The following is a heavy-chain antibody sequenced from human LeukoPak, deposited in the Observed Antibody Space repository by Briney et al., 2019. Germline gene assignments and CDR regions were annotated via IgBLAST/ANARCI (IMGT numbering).Heavy chain of an antibody. D-gene: IGHD6-13*01. V-gene: IGHV3-30*18. CDR3: AKDAHLAAAGTSFDY. CDR1: GFTFSSYG. CDR2: ISYDGSNK. Sequence: GRSLRLSCAASGFTFSSYGMHWVRQAPGKGLEWVAVISYDGSNKYYADSVKGRFTISRDNSKNTLYLQMNSLRAEDTVVYYCAKDAHLAAAGTSFDYWGQGTLVTVSS. J-gene: IGHJ4*02.